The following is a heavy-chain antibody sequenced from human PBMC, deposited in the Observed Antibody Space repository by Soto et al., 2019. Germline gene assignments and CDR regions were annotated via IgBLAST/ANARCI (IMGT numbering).Heavy chain of an antibody. V-gene: IGHV1-18*04. D-gene: IGHD3-3*01. Sequence: QVQLVQSGAVVKKPGASVKVSCKASGYTFTSYGISWVRQAPGQGLEWMGWISAYNGNTNYAQKLQGRVTMTTDTSTSTAYMELRSLRSDDTAVYYCAREPGRITIFGVVADYYYGMDVWGQGTTVTVSS. CDR1: GYTFTSYG. CDR3: AREPGRITIFGVVADYYYGMDV. J-gene: IGHJ6*02. CDR2: ISAYNGNT.